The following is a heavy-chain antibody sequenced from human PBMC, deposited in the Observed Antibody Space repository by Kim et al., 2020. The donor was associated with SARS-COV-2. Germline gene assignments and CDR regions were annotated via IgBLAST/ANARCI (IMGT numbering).Heavy chain of an antibody. CDR3: ARHKYSSSEIIDY. CDR1: GGSISSSSYY. Sequence: SETLSLTCTVSGGSISSSSYYWGWIRQPPGKGLEWIGSIYYSGSTYYNPSLKSRVTISVDTSKNQFSLKLSSVTAADTAVYYCARHKYSSSEIIDYWGQGTLVTVSS. J-gene: IGHJ4*02. CDR2: IYYSGST. D-gene: IGHD6-13*01. V-gene: IGHV4-39*01.